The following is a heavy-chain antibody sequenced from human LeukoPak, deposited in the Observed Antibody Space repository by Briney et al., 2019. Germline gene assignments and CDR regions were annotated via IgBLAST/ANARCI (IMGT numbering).Heavy chain of an antibody. CDR1: GYTFTGYY. D-gene: IGHD4-23*01. V-gene: IGHV1-2*04. J-gene: IGHJ4*02. CDR2: INPNSGGT. Sequence: GASVKVSCKASGYTFTGYYMHWVRQAPGQGLEWMGWINPNSGGTNYAQKFQGWVTMTRDTSTSTAYMELRSLRSDDTAVYYCARFGGNSEEFDYWGQGTLVTVSS. CDR3: ARFGGNSEEFDY.